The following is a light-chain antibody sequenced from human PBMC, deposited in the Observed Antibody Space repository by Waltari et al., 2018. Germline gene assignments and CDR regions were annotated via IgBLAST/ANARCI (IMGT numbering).Light chain of an antibody. J-gene: IGKJ1*01. V-gene: IGKV1-5*03. CDR2: EAS. Sequence: DIQMTQSPSTLSAYVGDRVTISCRASQIISTCLAWYQQQPGKAPKLLIFEASTLESGVPSRFSGIGSGTEFTLTISSLQPDDFATYYCHQYKSYPWTFGQGTKVAVK. CDR1: QIISTC. CDR3: HQYKSYPWT.